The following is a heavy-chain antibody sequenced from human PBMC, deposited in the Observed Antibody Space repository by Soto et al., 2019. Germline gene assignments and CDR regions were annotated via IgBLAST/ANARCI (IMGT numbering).Heavy chain of an antibody. CDR3: ASINYDFWSGSELQAPYYYYYGMDV. Sequence: VASVKVSGKASGYTFTSYYMHWVRQAPGQGHEWMGIINPSGGSTSYAQKFQGRVTMTRDTSTSTVYMELSSLRSEDTAVYYCASINYDFWSGSELQAPYYYYYGMDVWGQGTTVTVSS. V-gene: IGHV1-46*01. D-gene: IGHD3-3*01. CDR2: INPSGGST. CDR1: GYTFTSYY. J-gene: IGHJ6*02.